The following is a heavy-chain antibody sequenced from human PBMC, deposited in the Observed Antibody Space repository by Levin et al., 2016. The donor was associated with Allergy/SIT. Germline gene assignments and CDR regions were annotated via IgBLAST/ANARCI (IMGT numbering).Heavy chain of an antibody. Sequence: GGPLRLSCAASGFTFSSYSMNWVRQAPGKGLEWVSYISSSSSAIYYADSAKGRFTISRDNSKNTLYLQMNSLRAEDTAVYYCAKGGYDILTGSAAPKRGGMDVWGQGTTVTVSS. J-gene: IGHJ6*02. CDR2: ISSSSSAI. CDR3: AKGGYDILTGSAAPKRGGMDV. D-gene: IGHD3-9*01. V-gene: IGHV3-48*01. CDR1: GFTFSSYS.